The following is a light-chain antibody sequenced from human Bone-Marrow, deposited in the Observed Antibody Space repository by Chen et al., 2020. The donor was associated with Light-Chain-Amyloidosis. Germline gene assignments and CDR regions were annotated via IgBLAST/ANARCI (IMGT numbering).Light chain of an antibody. CDR3: GSYTNTNTPFV. CDR1: SNDVGGFDY. CDR2: EVN. J-gene: IGLJ1*01. Sequence: QSALTQPASLSGSPGQSITISCTGTSNDVGGFDYVSWHQQLPGKAPKLIVYEVNHRPSGVSTRFSGSKSGNTASLTISGLQAEDEADYYCGSYTNTNTPFVFGSGTTVTVL. V-gene: IGLV2-14*01.